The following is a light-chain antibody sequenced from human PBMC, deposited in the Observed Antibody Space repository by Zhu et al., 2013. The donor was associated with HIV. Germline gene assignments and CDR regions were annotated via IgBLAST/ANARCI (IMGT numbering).Light chain of an antibody. CDR1: QNLVSSYNNKNY. CDR3: QQYFDTPLT. V-gene: IGKV4-1*01. J-gene: IGKJ3*01. CDR2: WAS. Sequence: DIVMTQSPDSLTVSLGERATINCKSSQNLVSSYNNKNYLAWFQQKPGQPPKMLIYWASTRGSGVPDRFSGSGSGTDFTLTISSLQAEDVAVYHCQQYFDTPLTFGPGTKVEIK.